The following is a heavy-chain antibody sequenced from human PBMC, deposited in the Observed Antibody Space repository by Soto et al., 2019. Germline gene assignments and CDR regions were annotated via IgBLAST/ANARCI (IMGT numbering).Heavy chain of an antibody. CDR1: GYMFSNYA. D-gene: IGHD6-19*01. Sequence: QVQLVQSGGEVKRPGASVKVSCKASGYMFSNYAISWVRQTPGQGLEGMGWINVYNGNTNYAQKFQGRVTMATDTSTNTAYLDLRSLRSADTAVYFCARDLSSGWFDYWGQGTLVIVSS. J-gene: IGHJ4*02. CDR2: INVYNGNT. V-gene: IGHV1-18*01. CDR3: ARDLSSGWFDY.